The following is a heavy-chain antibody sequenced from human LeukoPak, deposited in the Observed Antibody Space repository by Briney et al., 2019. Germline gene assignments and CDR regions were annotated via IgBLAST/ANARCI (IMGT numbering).Heavy chain of an antibody. CDR2: IYYSGST. Sequence: PSETLSLTCTVSGGSISSGSYYWSWIRQPPGKGLEWIGYIYYSGSTNSNPSLKSRVTISVDTSKNQFSLKLSSVTAADTAVYYCARVPDSRYSSSWYSWFDPWGQGTLVTVSS. V-gene: IGHV4-61*01. CDR1: GGSISSGSYY. D-gene: IGHD6-13*01. CDR3: ARVPDSRYSSSWYSWFDP. J-gene: IGHJ5*02.